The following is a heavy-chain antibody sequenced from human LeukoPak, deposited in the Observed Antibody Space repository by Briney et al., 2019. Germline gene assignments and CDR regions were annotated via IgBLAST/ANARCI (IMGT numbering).Heavy chain of an antibody. CDR2: ISGTGGST. V-gene: IGHV3-23*01. CDR3: AKHFGSGDYYNFFDD. CDR1: GFTLSSYA. Sequence: PGGCLRLSCAASGFTLSSYAMSWVRQAPGKGLEWVSSISGTGGSTYYADSVKGRFTISRDNSKNTLCLQMNSLRAEDTALYYCAKHFGSGDYYNFFDDWGQGTLVSVSS. D-gene: IGHD3-10*01. J-gene: IGHJ4*02.